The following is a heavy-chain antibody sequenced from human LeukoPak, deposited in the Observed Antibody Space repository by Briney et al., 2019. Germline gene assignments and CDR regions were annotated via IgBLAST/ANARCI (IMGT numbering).Heavy chain of an antibody. Sequence: PGGSLRLSCAASGFTFSSYSMNWVRQAPGKGLEWVSSISSSSSYIYYADSVKGRFTISRDNAKNSLYLQMNSLRAEDTAVYYCARRGPNWGPIDYWGQGTLVTVSS. CDR3: ARRGPNWGPIDY. V-gene: IGHV3-21*04. CDR1: GFTFSSYS. D-gene: IGHD7-27*01. J-gene: IGHJ4*02. CDR2: ISSSSSYI.